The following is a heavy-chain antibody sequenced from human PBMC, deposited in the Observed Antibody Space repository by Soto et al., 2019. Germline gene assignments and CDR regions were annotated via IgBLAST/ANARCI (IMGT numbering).Heavy chain of an antibody. CDR1: GFTFSSYA. Sequence: GGSLRLSCAASGFTFSSYAMIWVRQAPGKGLEWVSAISGSGGSTYYADSVKGRFTISRDNSKNTLYLQMNSLRAEDTAVYYCAKIDGGNFHYYYYYGMDVWGQGTTVTVSS. J-gene: IGHJ6*02. CDR3: AKIDGGNFHYYYYYGMDV. CDR2: ISGSGGST. D-gene: IGHD2-21*02. V-gene: IGHV3-23*01.